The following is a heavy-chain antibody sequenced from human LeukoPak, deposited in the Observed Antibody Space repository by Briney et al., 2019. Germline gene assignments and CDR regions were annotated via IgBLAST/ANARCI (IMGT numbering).Heavy chain of an antibody. D-gene: IGHD3-22*01. CDR2: IYHSGRT. Sequence: SETLSLTCAVSGDYISSSSYYWGWIRQSPGTGLEWIGDIYHSGRTYYNPSLKSRVAISIDTSKNQFSLRLRSMTAADTAVFYCARRRYYDSTGYFEWGRGTLVTVSS. V-gene: IGHV4-39*01. CDR1: GDYISSSSYY. CDR3: ARRRYYDSTGYFE. J-gene: IGHJ1*01.